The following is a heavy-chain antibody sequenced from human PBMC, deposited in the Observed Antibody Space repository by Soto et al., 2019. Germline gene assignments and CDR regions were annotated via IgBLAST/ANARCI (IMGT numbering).Heavy chain of an antibody. Sequence: GGSLRLSCAASGFTFSSYDMHWVRQATGKGLEWVSAIGTAGDPYYPGSVKGRFTISRENAKNSLYLQMNSLRAGDTAVYYCARAYNWGDAYYFDYWGQGTLVTVSS. V-gene: IGHV3-13*05. CDR3: ARAYNWGDAYYFDY. D-gene: IGHD1-20*01. J-gene: IGHJ4*02. CDR1: GFTFSSYD. CDR2: IGTAGDP.